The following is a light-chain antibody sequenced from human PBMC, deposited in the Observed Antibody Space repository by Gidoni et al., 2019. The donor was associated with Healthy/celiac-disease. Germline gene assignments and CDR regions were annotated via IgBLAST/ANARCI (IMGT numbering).Light chain of an antibody. CDR1: QSVSSY. V-gene: IGKV3-11*01. CDR3: QQRSNWRPLT. Sequence: EIVLTQSPATLSLSPGERATLSCRASQSVSSYLAWYQQNPGQAPRLLIDDASNRATGIPARFSGSGSGTDFTLTISSLEPEEFAVYYCQQRSNWRPLTFXGXTKVEIK. CDR2: DAS. J-gene: IGKJ4*01.